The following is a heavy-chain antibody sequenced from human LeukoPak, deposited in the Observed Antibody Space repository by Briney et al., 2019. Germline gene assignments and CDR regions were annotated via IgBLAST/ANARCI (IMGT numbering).Heavy chain of an antibody. J-gene: IGHJ4*02. D-gene: IGHD3-9*01. CDR1: GFTLSSYA. CDR2: ISDSGNT. V-gene: IGHV3-23*01. CDR3: ARVDILTGYYFFDS. Sequence: GGSLKLSCAASGFTLSSYAMSWARQAPGKGLEWVSAISDSGNTYHADSVKGRFSISRDSSKNTLFLQMNRLRPEDAAVYYCARVDILTGYYFFDSWGQGTLVTVSS.